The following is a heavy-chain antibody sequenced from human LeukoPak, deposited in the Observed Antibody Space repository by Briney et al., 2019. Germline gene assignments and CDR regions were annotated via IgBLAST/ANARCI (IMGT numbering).Heavy chain of an antibody. J-gene: IGHJ3*02. Sequence: PGGSLRLSCAASGFTVSSNYMSWVRQAPGKGLEWVSVIYSGGSTYYADSVKGRFTISRDNSKNTLYLQMNSLTAEDTAVYYCARAGVVPAAIPDGFDIWGQGTMVTVSS. V-gene: IGHV3-53*01. CDR3: ARAGVVPAAIPDGFDI. CDR2: IYSGGST. CDR1: GFTVSSNY. D-gene: IGHD2-2*01.